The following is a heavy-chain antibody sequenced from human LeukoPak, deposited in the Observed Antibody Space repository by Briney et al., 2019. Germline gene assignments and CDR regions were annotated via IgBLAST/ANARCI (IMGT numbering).Heavy chain of an antibody. CDR3: ARPGRGYYDSSGSDFDY. Sequence: GESLKISCKGSGYSFTSYWIGWVRQMPGKGLEWMGIIYPGDSDTRYSPSFQGQVTISADKSIRTAYLQWSSLKASDTAMYYCARPGRGYYDSSGSDFDYWGQGTLVTVSS. CDR2: IYPGDSDT. V-gene: IGHV5-51*01. J-gene: IGHJ4*02. CDR1: GYSFTSYW. D-gene: IGHD3-22*01.